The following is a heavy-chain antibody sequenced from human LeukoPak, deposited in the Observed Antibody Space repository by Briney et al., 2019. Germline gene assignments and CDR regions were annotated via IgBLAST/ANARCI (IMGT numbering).Heavy chain of an antibody. CDR1: GFTFSTYS. J-gene: IGHJ6*02. Sequence: GGSLRLSCAASGFTFSTYSMNWVRQAPGKGLEWVSSISSSSSFIYYADSIEGRFTISRDNAKNSLYLQMNSLRAEDTAVYYCARDTSYYYYYGMDVWGQGTTVTVSS. V-gene: IGHV3-21*01. CDR3: ARDTSYYYYYGMDV. CDR2: ISSSSSFI.